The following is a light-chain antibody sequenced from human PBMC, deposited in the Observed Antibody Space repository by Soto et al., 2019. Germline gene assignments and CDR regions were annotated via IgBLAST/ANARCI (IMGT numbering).Light chain of an antibody. J-gene: IGKJ2*01. CDR3: QEYNNWPIYT. Sequence: EIVMMQSPGTLSVSPGERATLSCRASQSITSNLAWYQQKPGQAPRLLIYDASTRATGIPARFSGGGSGTEFTLTISSLQSEDSAVYSCQEYNNWPIYTFGQGTKLEIK. CDR2: DAS. V-gene: IGKV3-15*01. CDR1: QSITSN.